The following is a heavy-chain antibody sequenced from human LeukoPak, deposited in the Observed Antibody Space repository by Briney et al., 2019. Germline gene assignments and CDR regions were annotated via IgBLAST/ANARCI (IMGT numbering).Heavy chain of an antibody. J-gene: IGHJ4*02. V-gene: IGHV3-21*04. Sequence: GGSLRLSCAASGFTFSSYSMNWVRQAPGKGLEWVSSISSSSSYIYYADSVKGRFTISRDNAKNTLYLQMNSLRAEDTAVYYCAKDKGYDSSGYYYSDWGQGTLVTVSS. CDR3: AKDKGYDSSGYYYSD. D-gene: IGHD3-22*01. CDR1: GFTFSSYS. CDR2: ISSSSSYI.